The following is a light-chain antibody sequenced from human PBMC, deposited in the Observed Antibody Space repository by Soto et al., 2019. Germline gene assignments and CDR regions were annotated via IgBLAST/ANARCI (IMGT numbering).Light chain of an antibody. J-gene: IGKJ2*01. CDR3: QQIHSTSSYT. Sequence: DIQMTQSPSTLSASIGDRVTITCRASESISRWLAWYQQKPGKAPQVLIWDASSLQRGVPSRFSGSGSGTDFTLTISSLQPEDFGTYYCQQIHSTSSYTFGQGSRVDVK. CDR1: ESISRW. CDR2: DAS. V-gene: IGKV1-5*01.